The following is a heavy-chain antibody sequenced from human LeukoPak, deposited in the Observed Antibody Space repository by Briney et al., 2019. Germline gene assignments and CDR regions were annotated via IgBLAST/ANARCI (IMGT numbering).Heavy chain of an antibody. V-gene: IGHV3-53*01. CDR1: GLIVSSNY. CDR3: VSFYETY. J-gene: IGHJ4*02. Sequence: GGSLRLSCVASGLIVSSNYMSWVRQAPGKGLEWVSVIYSGGTTYYADSVKGRFTNSKDNAKNTVYLQMSNLRVEDTAVYYCVSFYETYWGRGTLVTVSS. D-gene: IGHD2/OR15-2a*01. CDR2: IYSGGTT.